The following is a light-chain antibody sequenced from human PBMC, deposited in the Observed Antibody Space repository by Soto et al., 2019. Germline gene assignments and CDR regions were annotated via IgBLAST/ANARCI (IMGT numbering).Light chain of an antibody. CDR2: AAS. V-gene: IGKV1-6*01. CDR1: QGIRSD. Sequence: AIQMTQSPSSLSASVGDRVTITCRARQGIRSDLAWYQKKSGKAPKLLIYAASSLQSGVPSRFSGSGSGSDFTLTISSLQPEDSATYYCLQDHTYPRTFGQGTSVQI. CDR3: LQDHTYPRT. J-gene: IGKJ1*01.